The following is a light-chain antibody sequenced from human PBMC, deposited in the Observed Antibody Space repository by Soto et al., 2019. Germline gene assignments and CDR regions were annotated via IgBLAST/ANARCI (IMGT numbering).Light chain of an antibody. CDR3: HQYNNWPPT. CDR2: DTS. Sequence: EILMTQSPAILSVSPGERATLSCRASQTINSNLAWYQLKPGQAPRLLIFDTSTRATGIPARFRGSGSGTEFTLTISSLQSGDFAVYYCHQYNNWPPTFGQGTKGDIK. V-gene: IGKV3-15*01. CDR1: QTINSN. J-gene: IGKJ1*01.